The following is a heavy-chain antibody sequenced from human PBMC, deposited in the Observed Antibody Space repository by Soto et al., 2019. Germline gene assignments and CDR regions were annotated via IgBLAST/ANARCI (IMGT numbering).Heavy chain of an antibody. V-gene: IGHV3-33*01. D-gene: IGHD1-20*01. Sequence: GGSLRLSCAASGFTFSSSGMHWVRQAPGKGLEWVAVIWYDGNNKYYADSVKGRFTISRDNSKNTLYLQMNSLRAEDTAVYYCARDNFGYNWNYVYYGMDVWGQGTTVTVSS. CDR2: IWYDGNNK. CDR3: ARDNFGYNWNYVYYGMDV. J-gene: IGHJ6*02. CDR1: GFTFSSSG.